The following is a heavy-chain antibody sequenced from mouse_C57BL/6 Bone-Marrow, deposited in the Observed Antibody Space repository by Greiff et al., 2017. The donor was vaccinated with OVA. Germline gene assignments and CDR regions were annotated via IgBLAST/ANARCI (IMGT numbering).Heavy chain of an antibody. CDR2: IDPSDSET. Sequence: QVQLQQPGAELVRPGSSVKLSCKASGYTFTSYWMHWVKQRPIQGLEWIGNIDPSDSETHYNQKFKDKATLTVDKSSSPAYMQLSSLTSEDSAVYYCARSRYGSSYEGYFDYWGQGTTLTVSS. J-gene: IGHJ2*01. D-gene: IGHD1-1*01. CDR1: GYTFTSYW. CDR3: ARSRYGSSYEGYFDY. V-gene: IGHV1-52*01.